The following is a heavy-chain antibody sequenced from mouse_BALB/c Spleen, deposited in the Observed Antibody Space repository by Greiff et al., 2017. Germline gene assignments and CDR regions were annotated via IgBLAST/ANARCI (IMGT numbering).Heavy chain of an antibody. CDR3: ARDKELRVVWFFDV. V-gene: IGHV7-3*02. D-gene: IGHD1-1*01. Sequence: EVMLVESGGGLVQPGGSLRLSCATSGFTFTDYYMSWVRQPPGKALEWLGFIRNKANGYTTEYSASVKGRFTISRDNSQSILYLQMNTLRAEDSATYYCARDKELRVVWFFDVWGAGTTVTVSS. CDR1: GFTFTDYY. CDR2: IRNKANGYTT. J-gene: IGHJ1*01.